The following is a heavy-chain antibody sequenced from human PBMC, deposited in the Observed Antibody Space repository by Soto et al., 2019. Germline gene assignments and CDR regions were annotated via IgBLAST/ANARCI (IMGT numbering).Heavy chain of an antibody. D-gene: IGHD6-13*01. Sequence: GGSLRLSCAASGFTFSSYAMHWVRQAPGKGLEWVAVISYDGSNKYYADSVKGRFTISRDNSKNTLYLQMNSLRAEDTAVYYCTRDLRASKYSSSWYGPSYYYYGMDVWGQGTTVTVSS. V-gene: IGHV3-30-3*01. CDR2: ISYDGSNK. CDR1: GFTFSSYA. J-gene: IGHJ6*02. CDR3: TRDLRASKYSSSWYGPSYYYYGMDV.